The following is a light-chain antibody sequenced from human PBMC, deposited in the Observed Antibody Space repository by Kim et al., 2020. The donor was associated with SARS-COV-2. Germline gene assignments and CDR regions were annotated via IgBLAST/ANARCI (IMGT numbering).Light chain of an antibody. Sequence: GPSITNSYTGTSSNVGFYNYVSWYQHHPGKAPKTMSYGVGNRPSGVSKRFSGSKAGNTASLTISGLQAEDEADYYCSSFTSSNTVIFGGGTQLTVL. CDR3: SSFTSSNTVI. J-gene: IGLJ2*01. CDR2: GVG. CDR1: SSNVGFYNY. V-gene: IGLV2-14*03.